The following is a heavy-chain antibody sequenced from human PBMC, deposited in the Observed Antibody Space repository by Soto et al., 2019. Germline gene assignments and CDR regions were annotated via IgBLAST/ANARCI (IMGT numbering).Heavy chain of an antibody. D-gene: IGHD6-19*01. V-gene: IGHV4-34*01. CDR2: INHSGSA. J-gene: IGHJ4*02. CDR3: ARGLITGSHYSGGWYYFDS. CDR1: GESFSGYI. Sequence: SEILSLTCAVYGESFSGYIWTWIRQTPGKGLQWIGQINHSGSASYNPSLKSRVTISVHTSNSQFSLELSSVTAADTAVYYCARGLITGSHYSGGWYYFDSWGQGTQVTDS.